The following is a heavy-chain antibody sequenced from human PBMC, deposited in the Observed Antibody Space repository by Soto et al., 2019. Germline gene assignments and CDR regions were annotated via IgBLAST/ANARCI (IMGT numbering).Heavy chain of an antibody. D-gene: IGHD2-2*01. Sequence: SETLSLTCAVYGGSFNTFYWNWVRQPPGKGLEWIGEIHHSGSTNYNPCLTSRLTISVDTSKNQFSLQLSSVTAADTAVYYCAREDRYCSSTSCKYAMDVWGQGTTVTVSS. CDR1: GGSFNTFY. V-gene: IGHV4-34*01. CDR2: IHHSGST. CDR3: AREDRYCSSTSCKYAMDV. J-gene: IGHJ6*02.